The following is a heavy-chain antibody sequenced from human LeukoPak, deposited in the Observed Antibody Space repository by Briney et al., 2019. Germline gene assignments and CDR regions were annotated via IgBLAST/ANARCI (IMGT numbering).Heavy chain of an antibody. CDR2: ISYDGSNK. Sequence: GRSPRLSCAASGFTFSSYGMHWVRQAPGKGLEWVAVISYDGSNKYYADSVKGRFTISRDNSKNTLYLQMNSLRAEDTAVYYCASRVTGDLDYWGQGTLVTVSS. CDR1: GFTFSSYG. J-gene: IGHJ4*02. D-gene: IGHD1-14*01. V-gene: IGHV3-30*03. CDR3: ASRVTGDLDY.